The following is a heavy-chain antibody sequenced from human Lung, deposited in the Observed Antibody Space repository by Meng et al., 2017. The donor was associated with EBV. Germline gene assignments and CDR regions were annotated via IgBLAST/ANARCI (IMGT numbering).Heavy chain of an antibody. CDR3: ARDERSWYYFDY. J-gene: IGHJ4*02. CDR1: GDSVSSTSVT. CDR2: TYYRSKWYT. V-gene: IGHV6-1*01. D-gene: IGHD6-13*01. Sequence: QVQLQQSGPGLVKPSXTPSLPCPISGDSVSSTSVTWNWIRQSPSGGLEWLGRTYYRSKWYTDYALSLKSRVTINADTSKNHFSLQLNSVTPEDTAVYYCARDERSWYYFDYWGQGTLVTVSS.